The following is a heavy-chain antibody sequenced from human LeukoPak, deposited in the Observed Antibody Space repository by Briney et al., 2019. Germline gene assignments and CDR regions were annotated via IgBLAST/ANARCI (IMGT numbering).Heavy chain of an antibody. CDR1: GFTFSSYW. J-gene: IGHJ4*02. V-gene: IGHV3-74*01. CDR2: INSDGSST. Sequence: GGSLRLSCAASGFTFSSYWMYWVRQAPGKGLVCVSRINSDGSSTSYADSVKGRFTISRDNAKNTLYLQMNGLRAEDTAVYYCARRGAGTGTTDYWGQGTLVTVSS. CDR3: ARRGAGTGTTDY. D-gene: IGHD1-1*01.